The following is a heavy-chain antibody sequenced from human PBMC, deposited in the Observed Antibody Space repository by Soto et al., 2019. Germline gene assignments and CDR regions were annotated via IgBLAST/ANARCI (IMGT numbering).Heavy chain of an antibody. CDR3: ARIPRRDGYNLYGMDV. CDR1: GFTVSSTY. J-gene: IGHJ6*02. V-gene: IGHV3-53*01. Sequence: SLRLSCAASGFTVSSTYMSWVRQAPGKGLEWVSVIYSGGNTYYGDSVKGRFSISRDNSKNTLYLQMNSLRAEDTAVYYCARIPRRDGYNLYGMDVWAQGTTVTVSS. CDR2: IYSGGNT. D-gene: IGHD5-12*01.